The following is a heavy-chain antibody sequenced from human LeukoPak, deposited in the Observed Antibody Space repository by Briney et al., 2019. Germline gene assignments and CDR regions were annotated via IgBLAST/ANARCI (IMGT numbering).Heavy chain of an antibody. CDR3: ARVRGYSYGPYSYYYYGMDV. CDR2: IYSGGST. Sequence: GGSLRLSCAASGFTVSSNYMTWVRQAPGKGLDWVSVIYSGGSTYYADSVKGRFTISRDNSKNTLFLQMNSLRPEDTAVYYCARVRGYSYGPYSYYYYGMDVWGKGTTVTVSS. CDR1: GFTVSSNY. D-gene: IGHD5-18*01. V-gene: IGHV3-66*02. J-gene: IGHJ6*04.